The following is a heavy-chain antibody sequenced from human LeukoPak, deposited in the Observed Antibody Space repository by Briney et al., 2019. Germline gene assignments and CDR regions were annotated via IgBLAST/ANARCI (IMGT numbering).Heavy chain of an antibody. CDR3: ARERVSYFDN. V-gene: IGHV4-34*01. CDR2: INHSGST. Sequence: PSETLSLTCAVYGGSFSGYYWSWIRQPPGKGLEWIGEINHSGSTNYNPSLKSRVTISVDTSKNQFSLKLSSVTAADTAVYYCARERVSYFDNWGQGTLVTVSS. J-gene: IGHJ4*02. CDR1: GGSFSGYY.